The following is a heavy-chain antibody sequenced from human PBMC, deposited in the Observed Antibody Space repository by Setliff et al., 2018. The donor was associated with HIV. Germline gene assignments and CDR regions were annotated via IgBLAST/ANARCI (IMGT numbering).Heavy chain of an antibody. D-gene: IGHD2-15*01. CDR1: GFTFSSYW. Sequence: PGGSLRLSCAASGFTFSSYWMHWVRQVPGKGLVWVSRINSDRSSTTYADFVKGRFTISRDNAKNTLYLQMNSLRAEDTAVYSCARARGGNSEWSYWGQGTLVTVPQ. CDR3: ARARGGNSEWSY. V-gene: IGHV3-74*03. CDR2: INSDRSST. J-gene: IGHJ4*02.